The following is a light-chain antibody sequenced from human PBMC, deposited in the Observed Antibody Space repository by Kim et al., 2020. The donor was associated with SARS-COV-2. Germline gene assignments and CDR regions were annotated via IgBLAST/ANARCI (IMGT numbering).Light chain of an antibody. CDR1: QSVSSN. V-gene: IGKV3D-15*01. CDR3: QQYNTWPLT. J-gene: IGKJ4*01. Sequence: SVSPGERATLSCRASQSVSSNLAWYQQKPGQVPRLLIYGASTRATGIPARFSGSGSGTEFTLTISSLQSEDFAVYYCQQYNTWPLTFGGGTKVEI. CDR2: GAS.